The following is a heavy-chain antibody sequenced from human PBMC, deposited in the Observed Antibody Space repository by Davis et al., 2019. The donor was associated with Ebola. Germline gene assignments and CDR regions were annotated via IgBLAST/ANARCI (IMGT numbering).Heavy chain of an antibody. Sequence: ASLMAPCKASGYIFITYGMHSLRQAPGQGLEWMGWINTNTGNPTYAEGFTGRFVFSLDTSVSTAYLQINSLKTEDTAVYYCASLPDIWGQGTMVTVSS. CDR2: INTNTGNP. J-gene: IGHJ3*02. V-gene: IGHV7-4-1*02. CDR3: ASLPDI. CDR1: GYIFITYG.